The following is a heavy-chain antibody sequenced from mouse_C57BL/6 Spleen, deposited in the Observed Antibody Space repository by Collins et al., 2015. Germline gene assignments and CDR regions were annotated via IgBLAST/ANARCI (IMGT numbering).Heavy chain of an antibody. V-gene: IGHV9-2-1*01. CDR3: ARVYGYGFAY. J-gene: IGHJ3*01. CDR2: INTETGEP. D-gene: IGHD1-2*01. Sequence: VHGLKWMGWINTETGEPTYADGFKGRFAFSLETSASTAYLQINNLKNEDTATYFCARVYGYGFAYWGQGTLVTVSA.